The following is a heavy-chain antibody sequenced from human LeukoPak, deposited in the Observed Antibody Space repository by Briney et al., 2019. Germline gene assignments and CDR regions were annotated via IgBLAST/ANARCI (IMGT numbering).Heavy chain of an antibody. D-gene: IGHD6-13*01. CDR1: GGTFSSYA. CDR3: ARLPSGPLAAAGTGY. Sequence: ASVKVSCKASGGTFSSYAISWVRQAPGQGLEWMGGIIPIFGTANYAQKFQGRVTITADESTSTAYMELSSLRSEDTAVYYCARLPSGPLAAAGTGYWGQGTLVTVPS. J-gene: IGHJ4*02. V-gene: IGHV1-69*01. CDR2: IIPIFGTA.